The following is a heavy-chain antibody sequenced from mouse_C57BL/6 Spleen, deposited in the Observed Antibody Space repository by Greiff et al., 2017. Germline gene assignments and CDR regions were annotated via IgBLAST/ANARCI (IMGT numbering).Heavy chain of an antibody. CDR3: ARSGDWYYFDY. CDR2: IYPSDSET. V-gene: IGHV1-61*01. Sequence: QVQLQQPGAELVRPGSSVKLSCKASGYTFTSYWMDWVKQRPGQGLEWIGNIYPSDSETPYNQKFKDKAPLTVDKSSSTAYMQLSSLTTEDSAVDYCARSGDWYYFDYWGQGTTLTVSS. D-gene: IGHD3-1*01. CDR1: GYTFTSYW. J-gene: IGHJ2*01.